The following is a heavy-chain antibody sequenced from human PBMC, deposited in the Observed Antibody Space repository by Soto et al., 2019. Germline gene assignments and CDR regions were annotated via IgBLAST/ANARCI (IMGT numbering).Heavy chain of an antibody. CDR1: GGTFSSYA. J-gene: IGHJ6*02. Sequence: ASVKVSCKASGGTFSSYAISGVRQAPGQGLEWMGGIIPIFGTANYAQKFQGRVTITADESTSTAYMELSSLRSEDTAVYYCARGETVVDALGVGMDVWGQGTTLTVSS. CDR2: IIPIFGTA. CDR3: ARGETVVDALGVGMDV. D-gene: IGHD2-15*01. V-gene: IGHV1-69*13.